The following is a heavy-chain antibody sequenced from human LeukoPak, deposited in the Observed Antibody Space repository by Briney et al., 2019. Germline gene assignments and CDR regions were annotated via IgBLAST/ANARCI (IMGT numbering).Heavy chain of an antibody. CDR2: IIPIFGTA. J-gene: IGHJ3*02. CDR3: ARDRGPYCSGGSCYFTDAFDI. Sequence: ASVKVSCKASGGTFRSYAIRWVRQAPGKGLEWMGGIIPIFGTANYAQKFQGRVTITADESTSTAYMELSSLRSEDTAVYYCARDRGPYCSGGSCYFTDAFDIWGQGTMVTVSS. CDR1: GGTFRSYA. D-gene: IGHD2-15*01. V-gene: IGHV1-69*13.